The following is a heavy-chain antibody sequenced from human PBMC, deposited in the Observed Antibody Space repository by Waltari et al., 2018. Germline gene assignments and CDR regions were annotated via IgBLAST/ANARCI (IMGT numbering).Heavy chain of an antibody. CDR2: IYYSGRT. CDR3: ARERMVTMVVTLDY. V-gene: IGHV4-39*07. D-gene: IGHD4-17*01. Sequence: QLQLQESGPGLVKPSETLSLTCTVSGGSISSSSYYWGWIRPPPGKGLEWIGSIYYSGRTYYNPSLKSRVTISVDTSKNQFSLKLSSVTAADTAVYYCARERMVTMVVTLDYWGQGTLVTVSS. J-gene: IGHJ4*02. CDR1: GGSISSSSYY.